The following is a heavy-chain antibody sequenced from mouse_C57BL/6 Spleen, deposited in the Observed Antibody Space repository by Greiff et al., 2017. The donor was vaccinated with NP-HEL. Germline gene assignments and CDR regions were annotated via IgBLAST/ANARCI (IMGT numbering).Heavy chain of an antibody. CDR1: GYTFTDYN. V-gene: IGHV1-18*01. D-gene: IGHD1-1*01. J-gene: IGHJ4*01. CDR2: INPNNGGT. CDR3: ARSSNYAMDY. Sequence: VVKPGASVKIPCKASGYTFTDYNMDWVKQSHGKSLEWIGDINPNNGGTIYNQKFKGKATLTVDRSSSTAYMELRSLTSEDTAVYYCARSSNYAMDYWGQGTSVTVSS.